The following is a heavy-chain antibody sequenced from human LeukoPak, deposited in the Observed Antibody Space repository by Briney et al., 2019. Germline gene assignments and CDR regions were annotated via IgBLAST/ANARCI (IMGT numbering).Heavy chain of an antibody. Sequence: GGSLRLSCAASGFTFSSYAMSWVRQAPGKGLEWVSSISSSSSYIYYADSVKGRFTISRDNAKNSLYLQMNSLRAEDTAVYYCARDPNIVGATQLFDYWGQGILVTVSS. CDR1: GFTFSSYA. CDR2: ISSSSSYI. D-gene: IGHD1-26*01. V-gene: IGHV3-21*01. CDR3: ARDPNIVGATQLFDY. J-gene: IGHJ4*02.